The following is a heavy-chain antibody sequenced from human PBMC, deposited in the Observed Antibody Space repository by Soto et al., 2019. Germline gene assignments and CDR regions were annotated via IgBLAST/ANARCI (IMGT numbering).Heavy chain of an antibody. CDR3: AKAGALLWFGELYNFDY. J-gene: IGHJ4*02. D-gene: IGHD3-10*01. V-gene: IGHV3-23*01. CDR2: ISGSGGST. CDR1: GFTFSSYA. Sequence: GGSLRLSCAASGFTFSSYAMSWVRQAPGKGLEWVSAISGSGGSTYYADSVKGRFTISRDNSKNTPYLQMNSLRAEDTAVYYCAKAGALLWFGELYNFDYWGQGTLVTVSS.